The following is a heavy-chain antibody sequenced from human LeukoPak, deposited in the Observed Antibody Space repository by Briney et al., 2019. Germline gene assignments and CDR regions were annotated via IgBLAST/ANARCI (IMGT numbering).Heavy chain of an antibody. D-gene: IGHD3-3*01. V-gene: IGHV3-74*01. CDR2: INSDGSST. CDR3: ATFLEWLFPLFDY. CDR1: GFTFSSYW. Sequence: GGSLRLSCAASGFTFSSYWMHWVRQAPGKGLVWVSRINSDGSSTYYADSVKGRFTISRDNSKNTLYLQMNSLRAEDTAVYYCATFLEWLFPLFDYWGQGTLVTVSS. J-gene: IGHJ4*02.